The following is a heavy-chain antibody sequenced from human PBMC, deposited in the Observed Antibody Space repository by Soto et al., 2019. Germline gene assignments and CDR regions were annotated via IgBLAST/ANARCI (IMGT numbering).Heavy chain of an antibody. J-gene: IGHJ5*02. D-gene: IGHD1-26*01. CDR1: GFTFGNFW. V-gene: IGHV3-74*01. CDR3: AKLPWEVAPS. Sequence: WGSLLLSCSYSGFTFGNFWIHWVRQAPGKGLEWVSHIGPDGTDIFYADSVKGRFIISRDNARKKVYLQMNSLEAEDTAVYYCAKLPWEVAPSWGQGTLVTVSS. CDR2: IGPDGTDI.